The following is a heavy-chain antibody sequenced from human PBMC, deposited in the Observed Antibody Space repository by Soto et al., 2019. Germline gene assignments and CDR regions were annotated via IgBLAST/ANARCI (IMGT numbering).Heavy chain of an antibody. CDR2: INHSGST. D-gene: IGHD3-9*01. V-gene: IGHV4-34*01. J-gene: IGHJ3*02. Sequence: PSETLSLTCAVYGGSFSGYYWTWIRQPPGTGLEWIGEINHSGSTNYNPSLKSRVTISVDTSKNQFSLKLSSVTAADTAVYYCARERGDILTGYSNDAFDIWGQGTMVTVSS. CDR3: ARERGDILTGYSNDAFDI. CDR1: GGSFSGYY.